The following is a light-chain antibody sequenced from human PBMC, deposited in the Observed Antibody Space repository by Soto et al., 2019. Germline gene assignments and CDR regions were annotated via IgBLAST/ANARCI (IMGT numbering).Light chain of an antibody. V-gene: IGLV2-14*01. CDR2: EVS. J-gene: IGLJ1*01. CDR3: NSYTSRNTFV. CDR1: SSDVGGYNY. Sequence: QSVLTQPASVSGSPGQSFTIFCTGTSSDVGGYNYVSWYQQHPGKAPKLMIYEVSNRPSGVSNRFSGSKSGNTASLTISGLQPEDEADYYCNSYTSRNTFVLGTGTKLTVL.